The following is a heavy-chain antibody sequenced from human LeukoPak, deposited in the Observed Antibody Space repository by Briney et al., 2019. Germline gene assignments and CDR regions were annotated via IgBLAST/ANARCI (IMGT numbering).Heavy chain of an antibody. J-gene: IGHJ6*02. V-gene: IGHV4-39*01. CDR1: GGSISSSSYY. CDR3: VRDRYYYDDSDGSGFFGDL. D-gene: IGHD3-22*01. Sequence: PSETLSLTCTVSGGSISSSSYYWGWIRQPPGKGLEWIGSIYYSGSTYYNPSLKSRVTISVDTSKNQFSLKLSSVTAADTAVYYCVRDRYYYDDSDGSGFFGDLWGQGATFSVSS. CDR2: IYYSGST.